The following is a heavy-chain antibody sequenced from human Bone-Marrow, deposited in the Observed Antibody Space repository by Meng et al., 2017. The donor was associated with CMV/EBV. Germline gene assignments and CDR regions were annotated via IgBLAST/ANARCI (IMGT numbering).Heavy chain of an antibody. CDR3: ARDGHSGSPGDY. CDR2: IIPIFGTA. Sequence: SAKVSCKASGGTFSSYAISWVRQAPGQGLEWMGGIIPIFGTANYAQKFQGRVTITTDESTSTAYMELSSLRSEDTAVYYCARDGHSGSPGDYWGQGTLVTVSS. D-gene: IGHD5-12*01. V-gene: IGHV1-69*05. J-gene: IGHJ4*02. CDR1: GGTFSSYA.